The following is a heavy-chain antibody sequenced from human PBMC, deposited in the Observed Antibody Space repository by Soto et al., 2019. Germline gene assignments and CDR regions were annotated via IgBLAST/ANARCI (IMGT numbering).Heavy chain of an antibody. CDR2: IYHSGST. V-gene: IGHV4-4*02. Sequence: KPSETLSLTCAVSGGSISSSNWWSWVRQPPGKGLEWIGEIYHSGSTNYNPSLKSRVTISVDKSKNQFSLKLSSVTAADTAVYYCARDLPSPEFEYYYYGMDVWGQGTTVTVSS. D-gene: IGHD3-10*01. CDR3: ARDLPSPEFEYYYYGMDV. CDR1: GGSISSSNW. J-gene: IGHJ6*02.